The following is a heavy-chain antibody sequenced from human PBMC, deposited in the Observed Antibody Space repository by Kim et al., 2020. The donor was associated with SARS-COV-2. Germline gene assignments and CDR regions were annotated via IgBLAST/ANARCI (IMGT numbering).Heavy chain of an antibody. Sequence: AQKFQGRVTITADKSTSTAYMELSSLGSEDTAVYYCAREDSSPWGYGMDVWGQGTTVTVSS. CDR3: AREDSSPWGYGMDV. J-gene: IGHJ6*02. V-gene: IGHV1-69*04. D-gene: IGHD6-6*01.